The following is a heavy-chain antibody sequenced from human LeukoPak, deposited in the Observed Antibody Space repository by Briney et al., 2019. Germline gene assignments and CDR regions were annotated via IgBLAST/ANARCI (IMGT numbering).Heavy chain of an antibody. CDR1: GYSFTSYG. J-gene: IGHJ6*03. CDR3: ARGVVVVAAVYYYYYYMDV. D-gene: IGHD2-15*01. V-gene: IGHV1-18*01. Sequence: RASVTVSCKASGYSFTSYGFSWVRQAPGQGLEWMGWISAYNGDTNYAQKFQGRVTMTRNTSISTAYMELSSLRSEDTAVYYCARGVVVVAAVYYYYYYMDVWGKGTTVTISS. CDR2: ISAYNGDT.